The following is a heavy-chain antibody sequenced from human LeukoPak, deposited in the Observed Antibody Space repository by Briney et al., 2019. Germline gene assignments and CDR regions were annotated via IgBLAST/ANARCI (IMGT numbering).Heavy chain of an antibody. CDR2: IKQDGSDK. Sequence: GGSLRLSCVASGISFGTYWMTWVRQAPGKGLEWVDNIKQDGSDKYYVDSVKGRFTISRDNAKNSLYLQMNSLRDEDTAVYYCARESVHDYWGQGTLVTVSS. CDR3: ARESVHDY. V-gene: IGHV3-7*01. J-gene: IGHJ4*02. CDR1: GISFGTYW.